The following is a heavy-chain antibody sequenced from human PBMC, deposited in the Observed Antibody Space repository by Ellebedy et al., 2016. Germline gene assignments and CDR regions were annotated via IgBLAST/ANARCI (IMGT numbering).Heavy chain of an antibody. D-gene: IGHD2-15*01. CDR2: INHSGS. V-gene: IGHV4-34*01. Sequence: SETLSLTCAVYGGSFSGYYWSWIRQPPGKGLEWIGEINHSGSTISEDTSKNQFSLKLSSVTAADTAVYYCARGGGYCSGGSCYRVGTSLDYWGQGTLVTVSS. CDR1: GGSFSGYY. CDR3: ARGGGYCSGGSCYRVGTSLDY. J-gene: IGHJ4*02.